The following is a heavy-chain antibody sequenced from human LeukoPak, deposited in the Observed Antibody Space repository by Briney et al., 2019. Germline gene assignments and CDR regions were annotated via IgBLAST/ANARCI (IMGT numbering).Heavy chain of an antibody. D-gene: IGHD2/OR15-2a*01. Sequence: ASVKVSCKASGYTFTSYDINWVRQATGQGLEWMGWMNPNSGNTGYAQKFQGRVTITRNTSISTAYMELSSLRSEDTAVYYCARGLGTRNIEYYYSYMDVWGKGTTVTVSS. J-gene: IGHJ6*03. CDR3: ARGLGTRNIEYYYSYMDV. CDR2: MNPNSGNT. V-gene: IGHV1-8*03. CDR1: GYTFTSYD.